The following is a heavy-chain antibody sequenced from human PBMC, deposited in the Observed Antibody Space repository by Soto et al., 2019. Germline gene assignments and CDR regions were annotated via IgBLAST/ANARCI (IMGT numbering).Heavy chain of an antibody. J-gene: IGHJ5*02. V-gene: IGHV4-30-4*01. CDR1: GGPINSPDYY. CDR2: LYFNGGT. D-gene: IGHD6-13*01. CDR3: ARGIFKYSSWYEPPTWFDA. Sequence: TSETLSLTCNVSGGPINSPDYYWSWIRQSPGKGLEWIGYLYFNGGTQYNPSLRTPVSMSLDTSKKHFSLKMRSVTAADTAVYYCARGIFKYSSWYEPPTWFDAWGQGALLTVSS.